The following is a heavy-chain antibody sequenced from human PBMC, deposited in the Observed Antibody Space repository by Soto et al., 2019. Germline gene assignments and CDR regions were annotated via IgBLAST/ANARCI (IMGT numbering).Heavy chain of an antibody. Sequence: GGSLRLSCAASGFTFSSYAMSWVRQAPGKGLEWVSAISGSGGSTYYADSVKGRFTISRDNSKNTLYLQMNSLRAEDTAVYYCARVHTGTTGRTPRSQYYMDVWGKGTTVTVSS. CDR1: GFTFSSYA. V-gene: IGHV3-23*01. D-gene: IGHD1-7*01. CDR3: ARVHTGTTGRTPRSQYYMDV. CDR2: ISGSGGST. J-gene: IGHJ6*03.